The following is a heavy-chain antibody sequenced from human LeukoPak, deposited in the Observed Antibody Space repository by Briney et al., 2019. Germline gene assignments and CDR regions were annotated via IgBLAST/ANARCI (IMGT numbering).Heavy chain of an antibody. CDR1: GGSFSGYY. D-gene: IGHD3-22*01. CDR2: INHSGST. V-gene: IGHV4-34*01. J-gene: IGHJ4*02. CDR3: ARDLSDYYDSSGYRLGPFDY. Sequence: SETLSLTCAVYGGSFSGYYWSWIRQPPGKGLEWIGEINHSGSTNYNPSLKSRVTISVDTSKNQFSLKLSSVTAADTAVYYCARDLSDYYDSSGYRLGPFDYWGQGTLVTVSS.